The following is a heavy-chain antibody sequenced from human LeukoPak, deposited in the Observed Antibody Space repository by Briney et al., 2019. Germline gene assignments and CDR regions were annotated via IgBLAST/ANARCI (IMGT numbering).Heavy chain of an antibody. Sequence: SEALSLTCTVSGGSISSYYWSWIRQPPGKGLEWIGYIFYSGSTNYNPSLKSRVTISVDTSKNQFSLKLSSVTAADTAVYYCAIGGTAMVPYWYFDLWGRGTLVTVSS. CDR3: AIGGTAMVPYWYFDL. CDR2: IFYSGST. V-gene: IGHV4-59*01. J-gene: IGHJ2*01. CDR1: GGSISSYY. D-gene: IGHD5-18*01.